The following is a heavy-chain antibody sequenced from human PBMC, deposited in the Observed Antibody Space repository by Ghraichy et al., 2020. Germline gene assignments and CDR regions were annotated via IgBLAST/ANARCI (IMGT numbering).Heavy chain of an antibody. CDR3: ARALNGAAAGPLYYYYGMDV. CDR1: GGTFSSYA. V-gene: IGHV1-69*13. CDR2: IIPIFGTA. Sequence: SVKVSCKASGGTFSSYAISWVRQAPGQGLEWMGGIIPIFGTANYAQKFQGRVTITADESTSTAYMELSSLRSEDTAVYYCARALNGAAAGPLYYYYGMDVWGQGTTVTVSS. J-gene: IGHJ6*02. D-gene: IGHD6-13*01.